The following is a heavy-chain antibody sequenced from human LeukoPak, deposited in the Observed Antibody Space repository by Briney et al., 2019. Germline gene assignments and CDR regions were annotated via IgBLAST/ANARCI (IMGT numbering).Heavy chain of an antibody. D-gene: IGHD3-3*01. V-gene: IGHV3-48*01. CDR2: ISSSSSTI. CDR1: GFTFSSYS. Sequence: GGSLRLSCAASGFTFSSYSMNWVRQAPGKGLEWVSYISSSSSTIYYADSVKGRFTISRDNAKNSLYLQMNSLRAEDTAVYYCARAGRAIFGVVTPYFDYWGQGTLVTVSS. CDR3: ARAGRAIFGVVTPYFDY. J-gene: IGHJ4*02.